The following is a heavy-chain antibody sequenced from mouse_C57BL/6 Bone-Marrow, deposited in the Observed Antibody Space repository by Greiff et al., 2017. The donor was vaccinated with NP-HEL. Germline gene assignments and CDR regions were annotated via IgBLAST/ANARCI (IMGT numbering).Heavy chain of an antibody. CDR1: GYTFTDYE. CDR3: TRWITTVVADWYFDV. J-gene: IGHJ1*03. Sequence: VQLQQSGAELVRPGASVTLSCKASGYTFTDYEMHWVKQTPVHGLEWIGAIDPETGGTAYNQKFKGKAILTADKSSSTAYLELRSLTSEDSAVYYCTRWITTVVADWYFDVWGTGTTLTVSS. CDR2: IDPETGGT. D-gene: IGHD1-1*01. V-gene: IGHV1-15*01.